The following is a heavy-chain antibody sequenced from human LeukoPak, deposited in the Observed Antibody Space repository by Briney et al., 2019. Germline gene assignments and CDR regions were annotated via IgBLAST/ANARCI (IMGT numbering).Heavy chain of an antibody. J-gene: IGHJ6*03. CDR2: ISNSGGNT. CDR3: AKDDGGSYYIYYYYMDV. CDR1: GFTFSSYS. V-gene: IGHV3-23*01. Sequence: GGSLRLSCAASGFTFSSYSMNWVRQAPGKGLEWVSAISNSGGNTYYADSVKGRFTISRDNSRNTLYLQMNSLRAEDTAVYYCAKDDGGSYYIYYYYMDVWGKGTTVTISS. D-gene: IGHD1-26*01.